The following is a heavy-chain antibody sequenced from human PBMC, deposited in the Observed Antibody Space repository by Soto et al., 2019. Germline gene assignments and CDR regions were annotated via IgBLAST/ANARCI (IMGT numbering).Heavy chain of an antibody. CDR1: GYAFTSYG. CDR2: IAPHSGRT. Sequence: QVQLVQSGPEVKNPGASVRVSCVAAGYAFTSYGVSWVRQAPGQGLEWMGWIAPHSGRTTYLPKFKGRVTMTANVSTNTAYIELRSLKSDDTGIYLCERAATGSYYSAYWGQGKVVTVSS. D-gene: IGHD3-10*01. J-gene: IGHJ4*02. CDR3: ERAATGSYYSAY. V-gene: IGHV1-18*04.